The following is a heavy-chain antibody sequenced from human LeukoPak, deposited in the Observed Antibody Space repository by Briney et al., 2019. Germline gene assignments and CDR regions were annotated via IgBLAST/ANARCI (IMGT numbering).Heavy chain of an antibody. Sequence: ASVKVSCKASGYTFTSYAISWVRQAPGQGLEWMGWISAYNGNTNYAQKLQGRVTMTTDTSTSTAYMELRSLRSDDTAVYYCASSNYYDSSGYYFAQHWGQGTLVTVSS. CDR3: ASSNYYDSSGYYFAQH. CDR1: GYTFTSYA. J-gene: IGHJ1*01. V-gene: IGHV1-18*01. CDR2: ISAYNGNT. D-gene: IGHD3-22*01.